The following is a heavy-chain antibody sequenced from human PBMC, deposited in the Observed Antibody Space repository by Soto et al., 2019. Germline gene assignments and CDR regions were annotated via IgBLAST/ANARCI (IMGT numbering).Heavy chain of an antibody. J-gene: IGHJ6*02. V-gene: IGHV3-74*01. CDR3: ARVGYCGGDCLSYYGMEL. D-gene: IGHD2-21*02. Sequence: GALRLSCAASVFTFSSYCMHWVRQAPVKGLVWVSRINSYGSSTSYADSVKGRFTISRDNAKNTLYLQMNSLRAEDTAVYYCARVGYCGGDCLSYYGMELWGQGSLVTVSS. CDR1: VFTFSSYC. CDR2: INSYGSST.